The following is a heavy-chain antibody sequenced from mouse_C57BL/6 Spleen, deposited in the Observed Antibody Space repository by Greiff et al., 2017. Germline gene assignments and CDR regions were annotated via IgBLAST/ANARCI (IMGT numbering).Heavy chain of an antibody. CDR2: IDPSDSYT. CDR3: ARGATVVANFDY. V-gene: IGHV1-59*01. Sequence: QVQLQQPGAELVRPGTSVKLSCKASGYTFTSYWMHWVKQRPGQGLEWIGVIDPSDSYTNYNQKFKGKATLTVDTSSSTAYMQLSSLTSEDSAVYYCARGATVVANFDYWGQGTTLTVSS. J-gene: IGHJ2*01. D-gene: IGHD1-1*01. CDR1: GYTFTSYW.